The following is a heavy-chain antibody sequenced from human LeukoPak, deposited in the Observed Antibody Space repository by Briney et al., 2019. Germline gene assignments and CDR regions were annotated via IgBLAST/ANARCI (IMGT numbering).Heavy chain of an antibody. J-gene: IGHJ4*02. Sequence: PGGSLRLSCAASGFTVSSNYMSWVRQAPGKGLEWVSVIYSGGSTYYADSVKGRFTISRDNSKNTLYLQMNSLRAEDTAVYYCARGDSLFTYYFDYWGQGTLVTVSS. D-gene: IGHD5-24*01. CDR2: IYSGGST. CDR3: ARGDSLFTYYFDY. CDR1: GFTVSSNY. V-gene: IGHV3-53*01.